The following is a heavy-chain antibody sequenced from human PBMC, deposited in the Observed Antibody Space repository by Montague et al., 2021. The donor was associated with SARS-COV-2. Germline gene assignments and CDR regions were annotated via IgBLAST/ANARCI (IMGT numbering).Heavy chain of an antibody. D-gene: IGHD5-18*01. J-gene: IGHJ4*02. CDR2: ISRSGDTI. Sequence: SRSISCEASGFTFSNYEMNWVRQAPGKGLEWVSYISRSGDTIYYADSVMGRFTISRDNAKNSLYLQLNSLRAEDTAVYYCAREDTYGYWSSYFDLWGRGTLVTVSS. CDR3: AREDTYGYWSSYFDL. V-gene: IGHV3-48*03. CDR1: GFTFSNYE.